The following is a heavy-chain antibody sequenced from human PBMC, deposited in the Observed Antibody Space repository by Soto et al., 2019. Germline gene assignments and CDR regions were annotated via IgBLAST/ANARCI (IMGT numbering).Heavy chain of an antibody. V-gene: IGHV1-69*01. J-gene: IGHJ4*02. CDR2: IIPVFGAT. CDR3: AGFPGWSYALSQLVITSFGFY. D-gene: IGHD3-22*01. Sequence: QVQLVQSGAEVKKPGSSVKVSCKASGGTFSSYAFSWVRQAPGQGLEWMGGIIPVFGATNFAQRFRGRVTVTAGPATNTGFIGLGSLGSGDTAVDYFAGFPGWSYALSQLVITSFGFYWGQGTLVTVS. CDR1: GGTFSSYA.